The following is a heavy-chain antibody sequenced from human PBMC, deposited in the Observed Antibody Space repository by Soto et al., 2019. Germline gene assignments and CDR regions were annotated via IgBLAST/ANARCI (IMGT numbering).Heavy chain of an antibody. Sequence: PGESLKISCKGSGYSFTSYWISWVRQMPGKGLEWMGRIDPSDSYTNYSPSFQGHVTISADKSISTAYLQWSSLKASDTAMYYCARRCSSTSCSQPRDYYYYGMDVWDQGTTVTVSS. V-gene: IGHV5-10-1*01. J-gene: IGHJ6*02. CDR2: IDPSDSYT. CDR1: GYSFTSYW. D-gene: IGHD2-2*01. CDR3: ARRCSSTSCSQPRDYYYYGMDV.